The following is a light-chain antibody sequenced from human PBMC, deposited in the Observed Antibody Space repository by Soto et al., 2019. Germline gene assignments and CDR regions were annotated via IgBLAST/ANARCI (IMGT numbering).Light chain of an antibody. V-gene: IGKV1-5*01. CDR3: QQRSNWPWT. Sequence: IQVTQSPATLSSCLGYPFTITCRASQSISNWLAWYQQKPGKAPKLLIYDVSTLQNGVPSRFSGRGSGTEFTLTISSLEPEDFAVYYCQQRSNWPWTFGQGTKVDI. CDR1: QSISNW. CDR2: DVS. J-gene: IGKJ1*01.